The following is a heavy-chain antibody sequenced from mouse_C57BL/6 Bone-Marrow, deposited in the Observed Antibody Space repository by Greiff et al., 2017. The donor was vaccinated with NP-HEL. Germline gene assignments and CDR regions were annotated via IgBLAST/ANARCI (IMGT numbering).Heavy chain of an antibody. Sequence: EVKLMESGGGLVKPGGSLKLSCAASGFTFSGYGMHWVRQAPEQGLEWVAYISTGSSTIYYADTVKGRFTISRDNAKNTLFLHMTHLRSEDTAMSYCARVGLYYGSGAFDYWGQGTLVTVSA. CDR2: ISTGSSTI. V-gene: IGHV5-17*01. CDR1: GFTFSGYG. D-gene: IGHD1-1*01. CDR3: ARVGLYYGSGAFDY. J-gene: IGHJ3*01.